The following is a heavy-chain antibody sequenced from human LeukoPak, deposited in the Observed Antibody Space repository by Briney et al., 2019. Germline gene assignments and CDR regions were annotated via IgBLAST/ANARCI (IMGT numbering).Heavy chain of an antibody. CDR3: ARGSDVLRFLEWLYYFDP. Sequence: PSETLSLTCAVYGGSFSGYYWSWIRQPPGKGLEWIGEINHSGSTNYNPSLKSRVTISVDTSKNQYSLKLSSVTAADTAVYYCARGSDVLRFLEWLYYFDPWGQGTLVTVSS. CDR2: INHSGST. D-gene: IGHD3-3*01. J-gene: IGHJ5*02. V-gene: IGHV4-34*01. CDR1: GGSFSGYY.